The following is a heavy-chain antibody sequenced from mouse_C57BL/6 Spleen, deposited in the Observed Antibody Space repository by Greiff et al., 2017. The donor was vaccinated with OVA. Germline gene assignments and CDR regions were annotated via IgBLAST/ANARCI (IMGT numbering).Heavy chain of an antibody. CDR3: ARHEDYYGSSYLGFAY. CDR2: FYPGSGSI. D-gene: IGHD1-1*01. Sequence: LVKPGASVKLSCKASGYTFTEYTIHWVKQRSGQGLEWIGWFYPGSGSIKYNEKFKDKATLTADKSSSTVYMELSRLTSEDSAVYFCARHEDYYGSSYLGFAYWGQGTLVTVSA. CDR1: GYTFTEYT. J-gene: IGHJ3*01. V-gene: IGHV1-62-2*01.